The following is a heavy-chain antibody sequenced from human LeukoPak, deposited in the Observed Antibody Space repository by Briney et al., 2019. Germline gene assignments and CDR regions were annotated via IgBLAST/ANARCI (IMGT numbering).Heavy chain of an antibody. J-gene: IGHJ5*02. CDR3: ARDLVMVRGIGWFDP. V-gene: IGHV3-21*01. Sequence: GGALRLSCAASGFTFSSYAMNWVRQAPGKGLEGVSSISSSSSYIYYADSVKGRFTISRDNAKNSLYLQMNSLRAEDTAVYYCARDLVMVRGIGWFDPWGQGTLVTVSS. CDR2: ISSSSSYI. CDR1: GFTFSSYA. D-gene: IGHD3-10*01.